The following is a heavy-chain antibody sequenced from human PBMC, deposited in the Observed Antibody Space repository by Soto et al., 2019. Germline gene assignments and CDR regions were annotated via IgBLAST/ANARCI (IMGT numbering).Heavy chain of an antibody. CDR2: IDPSDSYT. J-gene: IGHJ5*02. D-gene: IGHD6-6*01. Sequence: GESLKISCKGSGYSFTSYWISWVRQMPGKGLEWMGRIDPSDSYTNYSPSFQGHVTISADKSISTAYLQWSSLKASDTAMYYCARYQRPDGSSYRWFEPWGQGTLVTVFS. V-gene: IGHV5-10-1*01. CDR1: GYSFTSYW. CDR3: ARYQRPDGSSYRWFEP.